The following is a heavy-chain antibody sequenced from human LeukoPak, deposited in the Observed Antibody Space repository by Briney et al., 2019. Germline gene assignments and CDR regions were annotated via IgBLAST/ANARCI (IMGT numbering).Heavy chain of an antibody. CDR2: ISFSGSTI. D-gene: IGHD4-17*01. Sequence: GGSLRLSCAASGFTFSDYWMHWVRQAPGKGLEWVSYISFSGSTIYYADSVKGRFTISRDNSKNTLYLEMNSLRAEDTAIYYCAKDYGDSDWFDPWGQGTLVTVSS. CDR1: GFTFSDYW. V-gene: IGHV3-11*01. CDR3: AKDYGDSDWFDP. J-gene: IGHJ5*02.